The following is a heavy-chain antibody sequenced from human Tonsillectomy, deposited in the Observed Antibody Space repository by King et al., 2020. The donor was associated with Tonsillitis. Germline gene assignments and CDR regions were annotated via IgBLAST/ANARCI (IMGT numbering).Heavy chain of an antibody. CDR2: ISSSGTNI. CDR3: ARTSTTSSLAFDI. D-gene: IGHD2-2*01. J-gene: IGHJ3*02. V-gene: IGHV3-48*03. CDR1: GFTFSSYE. Sequence: VQLVESGGGLVQPGGSLRLSCAASGFTFSSYEINCVLQAPGKGLQWVSYISSSGTNIYYADSVKGRFTLSRDNAKNSLFLQMNSLRAEDTAVYYCARTSTTSSLAFDIWGQGTMVTVSS.